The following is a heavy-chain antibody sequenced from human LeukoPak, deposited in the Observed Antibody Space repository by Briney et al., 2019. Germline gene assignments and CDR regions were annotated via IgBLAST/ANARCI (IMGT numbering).Heavy chain of an antibody. J-gene: IGHJ6*02. CDR1: GGSISSYY. D-gene: IGHD2-2*01. CDR2: IYYSGST. CDR3: ARLKCISTACPSRYVMDV. Sequence: SETLSLTCSVSGGSISSYYWSWIRQPPGKGLEYIGYIYYSGSTNYNPSLKSRVTISVDTSKDQFSLNLTSVTAADTAVYYCARLKCISTACPSRYVMDVWGQGTTVTVSS. V-gene: IGHV4-59*01.